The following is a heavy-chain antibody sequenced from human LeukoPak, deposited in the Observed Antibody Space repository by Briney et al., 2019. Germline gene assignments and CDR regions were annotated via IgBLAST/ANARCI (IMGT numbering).Heavy chain of an antibody. D-gene: IGHD3-9*01. V-gene: IGHV4-39*01. Sequence: PSETLSLTCSVSAGSISSSSYYWGWIRQAPGKGLEWIGSIYYSGSTYYNPSLKSRVTLSVDTSKNQFSLKLSSVTAADTAVYYCARHEEDFDWLLIGGQGTLVTVSS. J-gene: IGHJ4*02. CDR2: IYYSGST. CDR1: AGSISSSSYY. CDR3: ARHEEDFDWLLI.